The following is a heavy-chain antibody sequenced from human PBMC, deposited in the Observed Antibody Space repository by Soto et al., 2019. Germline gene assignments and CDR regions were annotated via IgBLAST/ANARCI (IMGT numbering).Heavy chain of an antibody. Sequence: GGSLRLSCAASGVTFSSYGMHWVRQAPGKGLEWVAVISDSGSNKYYADSVKGRFTISRDNSKNTLYLQMNSLRAEDTAVYYCAKDLITIFGVVFTYWGQGTLVTVSS. J-gene: IGHJ4*02. CDR1: GVTFSSYG. CDR2: ISDSGSNK. D-gene: IGHD3-3*01. CDR3: AKDLITIFGVVFTY. V-gene: IGHV3-30*18.